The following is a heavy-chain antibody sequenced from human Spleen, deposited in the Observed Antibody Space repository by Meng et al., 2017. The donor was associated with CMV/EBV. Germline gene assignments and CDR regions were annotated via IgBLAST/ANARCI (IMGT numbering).Heavy chain of an antibody. CDR1: GGSISSYY. V-gene: IGHV4-59*01. Sequence: SETLSLTCTVSGGSISSYYWSWIRQPPGKGLEWIGYIYYSGSTNYNPSLKSRVTISVDTSKNQFSLKLSSVTAADTAVYYCARGTPFYGDYPFDYWGQGTLVTVSS. D-gene: IGHD4-17*01. J-gene: IGHJ4*02. CDR3: ARGTPFYGDYPFDY. CDR2: IYYSGST.